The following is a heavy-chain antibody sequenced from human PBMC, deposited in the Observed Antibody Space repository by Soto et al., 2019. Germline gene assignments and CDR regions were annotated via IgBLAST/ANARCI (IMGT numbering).Heavy chain of an antibody. D-gene: IGHD2-8*01. CDR2: IYSGGST. CDR1: GFTVSSNY. J-gene: IGHJ6*03. Sequence: GGSLRLSCAASGFTVSSNYMSWVRQAPGKGLEWVSVIYSGGSTYYADSVKGRFTISRHNSKNTLYLQMNSLRAEDTAVYYCARDLMGVSRGGNYYYYMDVRGKGTTVTVS. V-gene: IGHV3-53*04. CDR3: ARDLMGVSRGGNYYYYMDV.